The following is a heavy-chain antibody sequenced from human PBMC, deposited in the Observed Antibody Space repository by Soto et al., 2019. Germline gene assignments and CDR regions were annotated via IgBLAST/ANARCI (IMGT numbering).Heavy chain of an antibody. Sequence: PGGSLRLSCAASGFTFSTYSMNWVRQAPGKGLEWVSSISGSGSSTYYADSVKGRFTISRDNSKNTLYLQMNSLRDEDTAVYYCAKSPIAVAVLFDYWGQGTLVTVSS. D-gene: IGHD6-19*01. J-gene: IGHJ4*02. CDR2: ISGSGSST. V-gene: IGHV3-23*01. CDR1: GFTFSTYS. CDR3: AKSPIAVAVLFDY.